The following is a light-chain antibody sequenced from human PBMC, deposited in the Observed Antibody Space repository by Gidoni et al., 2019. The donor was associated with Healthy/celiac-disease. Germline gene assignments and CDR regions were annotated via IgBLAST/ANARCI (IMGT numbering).Light chain of an antibody. J-gene: IGKJ3*01. Sequence: EIVLTQSPATLSLSPGERATLSCRASQRVSSYLAWYQQKPGQAPRLLIYDASNRATGIPARFSGSGSGTDFTLTISSQEPEDGAVYYCQQRSNWSFTFGPGTKVDIK. CDR2: DAS. V-gene: IGKV3-11*01. CDR3: QQRSNWSFT. CDR1: QRVSSY.